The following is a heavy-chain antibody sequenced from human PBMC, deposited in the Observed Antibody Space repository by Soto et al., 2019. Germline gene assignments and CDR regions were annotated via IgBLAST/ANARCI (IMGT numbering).Heavy chain of an antibody. CDR2: IYPGDSDT. D-gene: IGHD4-17*01. CDR1: GYTFTNYW. Sequence: PGESLKISCKGSGYTFTNYWIVWVRQIPGKGLEWMGIIYPGDSDTRYSPSFQGQVTISADRPISTAYLQWSSLKASDTGTYYCARYPTLTDYFFHGMDVWGQGTTVTVSS. V-gene: IGHV5-51*01. J-gene: IGHJ6*02. CDR3: ARYPTLTDYFFHGMDV.